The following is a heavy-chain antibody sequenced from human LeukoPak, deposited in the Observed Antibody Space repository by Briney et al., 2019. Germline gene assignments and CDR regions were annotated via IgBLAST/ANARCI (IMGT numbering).Heavy chain of an antibody. J-gene: IGHJ3*02. Sequence: PGGSLRLSCAASGFTVNSNYMGWVRQAPGKGLEWVSVFSSGGTTYYADSVKGRFTISRDNSKNTLYLQMDSLSAEDTAVYYCARGGDIVGATRSAFDIWGQGTVVTVSS. CDR3: ARGGDIVGATRSAFDI. V-gene: IGHV3-53*01. D-gene: IGHD1-26*01. CDR1: GFTVNSNY. CDR2: FSSGGTT.